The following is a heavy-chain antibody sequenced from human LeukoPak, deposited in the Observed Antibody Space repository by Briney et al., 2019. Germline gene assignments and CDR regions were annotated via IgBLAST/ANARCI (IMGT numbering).Heavy chain of an antibody. D-gene: IGHD3-3*01. CDR1: GGSFSGYY. CDR3: ARVLGVVIPNYYYYGMDV. Sequence: SETLSLTCAVYGGSFSGYYWSWIRQPPGKGLEWIGEINHSGSTNYNPSLKSRVTISVDTSKNQFSLKLSSVTAADTAVYYCARVLGVVIPNYYYYGMDVWGQGTTVTVSS. J-gene: IGHJ6*02. CDR2: INHSGST. V-gene: IGHV4-34*01.